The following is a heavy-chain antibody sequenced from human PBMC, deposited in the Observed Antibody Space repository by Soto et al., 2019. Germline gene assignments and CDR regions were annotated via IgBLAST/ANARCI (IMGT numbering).Heavy chain of an antibody. CDR1: GYTFTSYG. D-gene: IGHD3-22*01. CDR2: INGYNGNT. V-gene: IGHV1-18*01. Sequence: QIQLVQSGAEVKKPGASVKVSCKASGYTFTSYGISWVRQAPGQGLEWMGWINGYNGNTNYAQKLQGRVTMTTDTSTTTAYMELRSLRSDDTAVYYCARVRGYDSSGDSTLGGQGTLVSVSS. J-gene: IGHJ4*02. CDR3: ARVRGYDSSGDSTL.